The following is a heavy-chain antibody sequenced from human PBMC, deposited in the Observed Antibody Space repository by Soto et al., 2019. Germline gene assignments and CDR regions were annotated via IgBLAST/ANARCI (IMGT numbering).Heavy chain of an antibody. V-gene: IGHV3-30*18. Sequence: QVQLVESGGGVVQPGRSLRLSCAASGFTFSSYGMHWVRQAPGKGLEWVAVISYDGSNKYYADSVKGRFTISRDNSKNTLYLQMNSLRAEDTAVYYCAKDYRAAAPDAFDIWGQGTMVTVSS. J-gene: IGHJ3*02. CDR2: ISYDGSNK. CDR1: GFTFSSYG. CDR3: AKDYRAAAPDAFDI. D-gene: IGHD6-13*01.